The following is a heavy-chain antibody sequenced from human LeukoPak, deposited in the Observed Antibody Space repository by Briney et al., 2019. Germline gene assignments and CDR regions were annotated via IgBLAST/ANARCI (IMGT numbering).Heavy chain of an antibody. CDR2: SYNDGST. J-gene: IGHJ4*02. Sequence: SETLSLTCSVSGGSISSGGYSWSWLRQHPGEGLEWLGYSYNDGSTYYNPSLKSRITRSGSTSKTQFSLKVSSVTAADTAVYYCARDSGVRYRYGYGYYFDYWGQGTLVTVSS. V-gene: IGHV4-31*03. CDR3: ARDSGVRYRYGYGYYFDY. D-gene: IGHD5-18*01. CDR1: GGSISSGGYS.